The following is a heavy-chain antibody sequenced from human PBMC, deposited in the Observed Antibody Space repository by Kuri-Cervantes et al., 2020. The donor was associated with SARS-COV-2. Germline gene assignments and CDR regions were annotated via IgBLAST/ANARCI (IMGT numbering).Heavy chain of an antibody. CDR2: ISYDGRNK. V-gene: IGHV3-30*04. D-gene: IGHD5-24*01. CDR1: GFSFSSYA. CDR3: AKDLHIEGMDV. J-gene: IGHJ6*02. Sequence: GGSLRLSCGASGFSFSSYAMHWIRQAPGKGLEWVALISYDGRNKDYADSMKGRFTISRDNSKNSLYQQMNSLRAEDTAVYYCAKDLHIEGMDVWGQGTTVTVSS.